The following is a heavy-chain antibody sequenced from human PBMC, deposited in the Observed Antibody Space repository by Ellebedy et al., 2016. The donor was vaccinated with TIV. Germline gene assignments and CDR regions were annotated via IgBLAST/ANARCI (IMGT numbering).Heavy chain of an antibody. V-gene: IGHV3-33*06. D-gene: IGHD6-19*01. CDR1: GFTFSSYG. CDR2: IWYDGSNK. CDR3: AKHSVAATLGCFDY. J-gene: IGHJ4*02. Sequence: GESLKISCAASGFTFSSYGMHWVRQAPGKGLEWVAVIWYDGSNKYYADSVKGRFTISRDNSKNTLYLQMNSLRAEDTAVYYCAKHSVAATLGCFDYWGQGTLITVSS.